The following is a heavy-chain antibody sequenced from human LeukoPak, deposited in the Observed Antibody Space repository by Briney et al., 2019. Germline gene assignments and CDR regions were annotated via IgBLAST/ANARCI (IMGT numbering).Heavy chain of an antibody. J-gene: IGHJ4*02. D-gene: IGHD3-22*01. CDR1: GFTFSTYW. CDR2: IKQDGSAK. CDR3: ARCPYDSTGYYSVPSHLDY. Sequence: GGSPRLSCAASGFTFSTYWMTWVRQAPGKGLEWVANIKQDGSAKYYVDSLRGRFSISRDNVKNSLFLQMNSLSAEDTAVYYCARCPYDSTGYYSVPSHLDYWGQGTLVTVSS. V-gene: IGHV3-7*01.